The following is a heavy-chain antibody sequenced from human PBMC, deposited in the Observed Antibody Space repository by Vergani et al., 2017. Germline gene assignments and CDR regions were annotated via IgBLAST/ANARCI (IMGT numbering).Heavy chain of an antibody. Sequence: QVQLVQSGSEVRKPGASVKVSCQVSGYSLTELTIHWVRQAPGKGLEWMGGFDPEHGEVTFAHHIQGRVTMTEDISTDTAYMELSSLRPEDTALYYCAIGTDYYDSSGYYLDYWGQGTLVTVSS. J-gene: IGHJ4*02. CDR1: GYSLTELT. CDR3: AIGTDYYDSSGYYLDY. V-gene: IGHV1-24*01. D-gene: IGHD3-22*01. CDR2: FDPEHGEV.